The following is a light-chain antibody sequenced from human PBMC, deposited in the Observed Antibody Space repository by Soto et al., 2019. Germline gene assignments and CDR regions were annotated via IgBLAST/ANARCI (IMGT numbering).Light chain of an antibody. J-gene: IGKJ1*01. CDR3: QQSYSTLRS. CDR1: QSISSY. CDR2: AAS. V-gene: IGKV1-39*01. Sequence: DIQMTQSPSSLSASVGDRVTITCRASQSISSYLNWYQQKPGKAPQLLIYAASSLQSGVPSRFSGSGSGTDFTLTISSLQPEDFATYYCQQSYSTLRSFGQGTQVEIK.